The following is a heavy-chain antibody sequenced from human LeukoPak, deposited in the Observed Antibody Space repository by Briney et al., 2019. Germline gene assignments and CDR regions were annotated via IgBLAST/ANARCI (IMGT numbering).Heavy chain of an antibody. Sequence: GGSLRLSCAASGFTFSSYGMHWVRQAPGKGLEWVAVISYDGSNKYYADSVKGRFTISRDNSKNTLYLQMNALRAEDTAKYYCAEPFHPITAIDYWGQGALVTVSS. V-gene: IGHV3-30*18. CDR2: ISYDGSNK. CDR3: AEPFHPITAIDY. D-gene: IGHD1-14*01. CDR1: GFTFSSYG. J-gene: IGHJ4*02.